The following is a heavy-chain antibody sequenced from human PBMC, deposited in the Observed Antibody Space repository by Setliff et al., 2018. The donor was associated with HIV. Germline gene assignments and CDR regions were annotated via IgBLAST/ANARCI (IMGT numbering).Heavy chain of an antibody. Sequence: PSETLSLTCTVSGGSISSYYWSWIRQPAGKGLEWIGRIYTSGSTNYNPSLKSRVTMSVDTSKNQFSLKLSSVTAADTAVYYCARDGSGSSNYYYYMDVWGKGTTVTVSS. CDR2: IYTSGST. D-gene: IGHD3-10*01. CDR3: ARDGSGSSNYYYYMDV. J-gene: IGHJ6*03. CDR1: GGSISSYY. V-gene: IGHV4-4*07.